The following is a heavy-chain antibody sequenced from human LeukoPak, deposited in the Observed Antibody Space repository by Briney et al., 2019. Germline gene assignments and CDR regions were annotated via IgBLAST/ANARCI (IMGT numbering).Heavy chain of an antibody. J-gene: IGHJ4*02. Sequence: SETLSLTCTVSGGSISSSSYYWGWIRQPPGKGLEWIGSIYYSGSTYYNPSLKSRVTISVDTSKNQFSLKLSSVTAADTAVYYCARSRGYSYGTTFLDYWGQGTLVTVSS. CDR3: ARSRGYSYGTTFLDY. CDR2: IYYSGST. V-gene: IGHV4-39*07. CDR1: GGSISSSSYY. D-gene: IGHD5-18*01.